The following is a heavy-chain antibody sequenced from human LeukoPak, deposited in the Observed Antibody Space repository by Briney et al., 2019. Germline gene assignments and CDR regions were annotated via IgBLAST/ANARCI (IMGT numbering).Heavy chain of an antibody. CDR2: IKRKTDGCKT. Sequence: GGSLRLSCAASGFTFSNAWMNWVRQAPGKGREWVGRIKRKTDGCKTDYAANGKGRFTISRDDSKNTLYLQMNSLKTEDTAVYYCTTDDYQLLYFDYWGQGTLVTVSS. D-gene: IGHD2-2*01. CDR1: GFTFSNAW. CDR3: TTDDYQLLYFDY. J-gene: IGHJ4*02. V-gene: IGHV3-15*07.